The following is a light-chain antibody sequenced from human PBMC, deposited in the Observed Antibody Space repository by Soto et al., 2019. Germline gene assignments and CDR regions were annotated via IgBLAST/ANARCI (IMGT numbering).Light chain of an antibody. CDR2: DVS. Sequence: SVRNQAGYGYRAPWEASRIIKKRTSSDVGGYKYVSWYQQHPGKAPKLMIYDVSNRPSGVSNRFSGSKSGNTASLTISGLQAEDEADYYCSSYAGSSTLYVFGAGTKVTVL. V-gene: IGLV2-14*01. J-gene: IGLJ1*01. CDR3: SSYAGSSTLYV. CDR1: SSDVGGYKY.